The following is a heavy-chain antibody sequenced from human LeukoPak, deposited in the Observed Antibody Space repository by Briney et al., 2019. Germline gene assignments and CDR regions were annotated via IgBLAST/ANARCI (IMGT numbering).Heavy chain of an antibody. D-gene: IGHD5-12*01. J-gene: IGHJ4*02. CDR2: IYNDDSRT. Sequence: PGGSLRLSCAASGFTVTSNYMSWVRQAPGKGLEWVSLIYNDDSRTYYADSVRGRFTISRDTSEGTVYLQMDSLRPEDTAVYYCATDGYHYFDYWGQGTLVTVSS. V-gene: IGHV3-53*01. CDR3: ATDGYHYFDY. CDR1: GFTVTSNY.